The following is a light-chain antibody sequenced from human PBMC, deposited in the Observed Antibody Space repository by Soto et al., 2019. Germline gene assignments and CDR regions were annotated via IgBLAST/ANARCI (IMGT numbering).Light chain of an antibody. CDR2: GAS. CDR1: QTIGSTS. Sequence: PGEIATLSCMTSQTIGSTSLAWYQQKPGQAPRLLIYGASTRATGIPDRFSGSESGTDFTLTITRLEPEDFAVYYCQYYGNSPLTFGQGTKVDIK. V-gene: IGKV3-20*01. CDR3: QYYGNSPLT. J-gene: IGKJ1*01.